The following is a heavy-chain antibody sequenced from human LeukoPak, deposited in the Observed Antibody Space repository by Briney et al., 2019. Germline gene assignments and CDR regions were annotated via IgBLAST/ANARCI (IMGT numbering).Heavy chain of an antibody. CDR1: GDSVSSNSAA. CDR2: TYYRSKWYY. V-gene: IGHV6-1*01. D-gene: IGHD2-2*02. J-gene: IGHJ4*02. CDR3: TRTIAGYIDY. Sequence: SQTLSLTCAISGDSVSSNSAAWDWIRQSPSRGLEWLGRTYYRSKWYYGYAVSVKSRITINPDTSKNQFSLQLNSVTPEDKAIYYCTRTIAGYIDYWGQGTLVTVSS.